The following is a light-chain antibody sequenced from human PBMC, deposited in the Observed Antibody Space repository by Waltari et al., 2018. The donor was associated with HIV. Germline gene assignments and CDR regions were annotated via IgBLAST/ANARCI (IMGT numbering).Light chain of an antibody. CDR2: SAS. Sequence: DIQLTQSPSSQSASFGDRVVITCRASQAISTYLNWYQQKAGKAPVLLVYSASTLQGGAPSRFRGSGSGRDFTLSISGLQPEDFATYFCQQSYESPFNFGPGTK. J-gene: IGKJ3*01. CDR3: QQSYESPFN. CDR1: QAISTY. V-gene: IGKV1-39*01.